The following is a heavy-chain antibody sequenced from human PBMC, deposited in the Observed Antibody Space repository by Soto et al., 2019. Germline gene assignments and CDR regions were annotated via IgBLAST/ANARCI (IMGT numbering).Heavy chain of an antibody. CDR2: IIPILGIA. J-gene: IGHJ4*02. D-gene: IGHD6-6*01. Sequence: QVQLVQSGAEVKKPGSSVKVSCKTSGGTFSSYTISWVRQAPGQGLEWMGRIIPILGIANYAQKFQGRVTITADKSTSTAYMELSSLRSEDTAVYYCARGAEVSSSPFDYWGQGTLVTVSS. CDR3: ARGAEVSSSPFDY. CDR1: GGTFSSYT. V-gene: IGHV1-69*02.